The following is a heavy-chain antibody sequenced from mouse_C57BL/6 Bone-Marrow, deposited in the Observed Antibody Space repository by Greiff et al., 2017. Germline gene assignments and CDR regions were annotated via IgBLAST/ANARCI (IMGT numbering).Heavy chain of an antibody. J-gene: IGHJ2*01. CDR1: GYTFTSYW. Sequence: VQLQQPGAELVRPGTSVKLSCKASGYTFTSYWMHWVKQRPGQGLEWIGVIDPSDSYTNYNQKFKGKATLTVDTSSSTAYMQLSSLTSEDSAVYYCARETVVAPFDYWGQGTTLTVSS. CDR3: ARETVVAPFDY. CDR2: IDPSDSYT. D-gene: IGHD1-1*01. V-gene: IGHV1-59*01.